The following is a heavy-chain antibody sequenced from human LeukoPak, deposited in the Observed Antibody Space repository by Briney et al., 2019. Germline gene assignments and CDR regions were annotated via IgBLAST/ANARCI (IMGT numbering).Heavy chain of an antibody. CDR3: ARVMTLYDILTGYGVNWFDP. D-gene: IGHD3-9*01. V-gene: IGHV1-46*01. Sequence: ASVKVSCKASGYTFTSYYMHWVRQAPGQGLEWMGVFNPSGGSTSYAQKLQGRVTMTRDTSTRTVYMELRSLRSDDTAVYYCARVMTLYDILTGYGVNWFDPWGQGTLVTVSS. CDR2: FNPSGGST. J-gene: IGHJ5*02. CDR1: GYTFTSYY.